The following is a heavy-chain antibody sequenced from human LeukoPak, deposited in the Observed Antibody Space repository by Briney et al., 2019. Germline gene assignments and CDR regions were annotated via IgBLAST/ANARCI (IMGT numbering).Heavy chain of an antibody. Sequence: SVKVSCKASGYTFTSYAMNWVRQAPGQGLEWMGGIIPIFGTANYAQKFQGRVTITTDESTSTAYMELSSLRSEDTAVYYCARDGVYCSSTSCSYFDPWGQGTLVTVSS. CDR1: GYTFTSYA. CDR2: IIPIFGTA. V-gene: IGHV1-69*05. J-gene: IGHJ5*02. CDR3: ARDGVYCSSTSCSYFDP. D-gene: IGHD2-2*01.